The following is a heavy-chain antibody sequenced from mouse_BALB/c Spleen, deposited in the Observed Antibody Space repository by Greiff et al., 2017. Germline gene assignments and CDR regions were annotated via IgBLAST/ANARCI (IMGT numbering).Heavy chain of an antibody. CDR2: IYPGNSDT. D-gene: IGHD2-2*01. Sequence: VQLQQSGTVLARPGASVKMSCKASGYTFTSYWMHWVKQRPGQGLEWIGAIYPGNSDTSYNQKFKGKAKLTAVTSTSTAYMELSSLTNEDSAVYYCTSDRGTIYYGNDGAMDYWGQGTSVTVSS. CDR1: GYTFTSYW. J-gene: IGHJ4*01. CDR3: TSDRGTIYYGNDGAMDY. V-gene: IGHV1-5*01.